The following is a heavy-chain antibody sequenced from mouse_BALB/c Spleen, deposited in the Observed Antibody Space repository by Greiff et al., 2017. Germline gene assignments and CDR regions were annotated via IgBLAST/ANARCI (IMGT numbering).Heavy chain of an antibody. V-gene: IGHV1-31*01. J-gene: IGHJ4*01. CDR2: INPYNGAT. CDR1: GYSFTGYY. D-gene: IGHD3-3*01. Sequence: EVQLQQSGPELVKPGASVKISCKASGYSFTGYYMHWVKQSHVKSLEWIGRINPYNGATSYNQNFRDKASLTVDKSSSTAYMELHSLTSEDSAVYYCAKGGDRDYAMDYWGQGTSVTVSS. CDR3: AKGGDRDYAMDY.